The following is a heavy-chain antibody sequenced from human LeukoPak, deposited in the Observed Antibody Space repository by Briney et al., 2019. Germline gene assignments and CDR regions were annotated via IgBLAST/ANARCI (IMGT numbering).Heavy chain of an antibody. V-gene: IGHV4-39*01. J-gene: IGHJ4*02. CDR2: IYYSGST. CDR1: GGSISSSSYY. Sequence: SETLSLTCTVSGGSISSSSYYWGWIRQPPGKGLEWIGSIYYSGSTYYNPSLKSRVTISVDTSKNQFSLKLSSVTAADTAVYYCARHSTSQWEPGTFDYWGQGTLVTVSS. D-gene: IGHD1-26*01. CDR3: ARHSTSQWEPGTFDY.